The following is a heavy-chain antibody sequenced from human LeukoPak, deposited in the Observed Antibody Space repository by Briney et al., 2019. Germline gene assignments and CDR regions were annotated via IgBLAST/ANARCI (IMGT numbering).Heavy chain of an antibody. J-gene: IGHJ4*02. D-gene: IGHD2-8*01. CDR1: GGSISSGGYY. CDR2: IYYSGST. Sequence: PSQTLSLTCTVSGGSISSGGYYWSWIRQHPGRGLEWNGYIYYSGSTYYNPSLKSRVTISVDTSKNQFCLKLSSVTAADTAVYYCARGHRQDCSNGVCYGSTLFDYWGQGTLVTVSS. V-gene: IGHV4-31*03. CDR3: ARGHRQDCSNGVCYGSTLFDY.